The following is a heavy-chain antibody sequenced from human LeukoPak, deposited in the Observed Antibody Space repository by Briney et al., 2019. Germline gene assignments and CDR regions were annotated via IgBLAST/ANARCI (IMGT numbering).Heavy chain of an antibody. Sequence: GGSLRLSCAASGLTFSSYAMNWVRQAPGKGLEWVSAIKGIGDTTYYADSVKGRFTISRDNSKNTLYLQMTSLRAEDTAVYYCARDVETNLIGNFDPWGQGTLVTVSS. CDR1: GLTFSSYA. V-gene: IGHV3-23*01. J-gene: IGHJ5*02. CDR3: ARDVETNLIGNFDP. CDR2: IKGIGDTT. D-gene: IGHD2-8*01.